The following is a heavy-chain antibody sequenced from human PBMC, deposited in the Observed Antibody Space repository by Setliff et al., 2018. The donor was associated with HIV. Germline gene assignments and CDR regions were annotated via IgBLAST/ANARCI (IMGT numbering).Heavy chain of an antibody. J-gene: IGHJ4*02. CDR3: ARGPGGIAAY. Sequence: SENLSLTCAVSGCSISSGGYSWSWIRQPPGKGLEWIGYIYHTGSTYYNPSLKSRVTISVDRSKNQFSLKLSSVTAADTAVYYCARGPGGIAAYWGQGTLVTVSS. V-gene: IGHV4-30-2*01. D-gene: IGHD6-13*01. CDR2: IYHTGST. CDR1: GCSISSGGYS.